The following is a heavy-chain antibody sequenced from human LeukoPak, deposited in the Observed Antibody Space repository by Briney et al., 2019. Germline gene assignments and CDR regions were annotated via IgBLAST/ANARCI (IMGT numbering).Heavy chain of an antibody. V-gene: IGHV3-64*02. CDR2: ISSNGGST. J-gene: IGHJ6*02. CDR3: ARDRGRFYYYGMDV. D-gene: IGHD3-10*01. Sequence: PGGSLRLSCAASGFTFSSYAMHWVRQAPGKGLEYVSAISSNGGSTYYADSVKGRFTISRDNSKNTLYLQMGSLRAEDMAVYYCARDRGRFYYYGMDVWGQGTTVTVSS. CDR1: GFTFSSYA.